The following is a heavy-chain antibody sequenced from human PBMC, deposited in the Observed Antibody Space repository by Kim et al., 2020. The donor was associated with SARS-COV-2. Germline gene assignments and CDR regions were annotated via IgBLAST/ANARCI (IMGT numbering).Heavy chain of an antibody. CDR3: AKEGAAALYYFDS. V-gene: IGHV3-23*01. CDR1: GFTFKNYA. CDR2: ISDSGGST. Sequence: GGSLRLSCTVSGFTFKNYAMSWVRQAPGKGLEWVSAISDSGGSTYYADSMRGRFTISRDNSNNAVYLQMNSLRADDTAVYYCAKEGAAALYYFDSWGLGT. J-gene: IGHJ4*02. D-gene: IGHD6-25*01.